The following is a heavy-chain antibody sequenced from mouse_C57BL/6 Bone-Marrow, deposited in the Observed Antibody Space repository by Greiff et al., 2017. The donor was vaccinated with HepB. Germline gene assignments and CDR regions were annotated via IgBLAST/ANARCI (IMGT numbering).Heavy chain of an antibody. CDR3: ARPYGNYADWYFDV. D-gene: IGHD2-10*02. CDR2: IYPGDGDT. V-gene: IGHV1-82*01. J-gene: IGHJ1*03. CDR1: GYAFSSSW. Sequence: VKLQESGPELVKPGASVKISCKASGYAFSSSWMNWVKQRPGKGLEWIGRIYPGDGDTNYNGKFKGKATLTADKSSSTAYMQLSSLTSEDSAVYFCARPYGNYADWYFDVWGTGTTVTVSS.